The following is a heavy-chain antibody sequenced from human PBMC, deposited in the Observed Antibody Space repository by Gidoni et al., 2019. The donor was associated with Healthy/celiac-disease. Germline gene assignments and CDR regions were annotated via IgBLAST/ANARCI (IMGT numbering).Heavy chain of an antibody. CDR2: ISSSSSYT. CDR3: AREGGDSSSWYTERSYYYYYGMDV. D-gene: IGHD6-13*01. CDR1: GFTFRSYS. V-gene: IGHV3-21*01. J-gene: IGHJ6*02. Sequence: EVQLVESGGGLVKPGGSLRLSCAASGFTFRSYSMNCVRQAPGKGLEWVSSISSSSSYTYYADSVEGRFTISRDNAKNSLYLQMNSLRAEDTAVYYCAREGGDSSSWYTERSYYYYYGMDVWGQGTTVTVSS.